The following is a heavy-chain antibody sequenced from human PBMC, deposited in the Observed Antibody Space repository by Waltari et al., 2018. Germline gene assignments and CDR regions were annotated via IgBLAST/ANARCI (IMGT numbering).Heavy chain of an antibody. CDR3: ARERYYDRSVEEDY. J-gene: IGHJ4*02. CDR1: GFTVSSNY. Sequence: EVQLVASGGGLVQPGGSLRLSCAASGFTVSSNYMSWVRQAPGKGLEWVSVISSGGSTYYADSVKGRFTISRDNSKNTLYLQMNSLRAEDTAVYYCARERYYDRSVEEDYWAQGTLVTVSS. D-gene: IGHD3-22*01. V-gene: IGHV3-66*02. CDR2: ISSGGST.